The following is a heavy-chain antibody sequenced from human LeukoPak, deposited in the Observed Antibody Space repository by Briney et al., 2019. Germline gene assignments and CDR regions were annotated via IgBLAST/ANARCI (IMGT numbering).Heavy chain of an antibody. CDR2: ISWNSGSI. V-gene: IGHV3-9*01. CDR3: AKDIRWELQTDGFDY. D-gene: IGHD1-26*01. Sequence: PGGSLRLSCAASGFTFDDYAMHWVRQAPGKGLEWVSGISWNSGSIGYADSVKGRFTISRDNAKNSLYLQMNSLRAEDTALYYCAKDIRWELQTDGFDYWGQGTLVTVSS. J-gene: IGHJ4*02. CDR1: GFTFDDYA.